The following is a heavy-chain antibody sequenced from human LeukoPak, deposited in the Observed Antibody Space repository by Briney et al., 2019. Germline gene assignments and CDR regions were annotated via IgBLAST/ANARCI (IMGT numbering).Heavy chain of an antibody. CDR1: GGSISSGSYY. CDR2: IYTSGST. CDR3: ARVVTGEANWFDP. D-gene: IGHD5-18*01. V-gene: IGHV4-61*02. J-gene: IGHJ5*02. Sequence: SQTLSLTCTVSGGSISSGSYYWGWFRRPPGRDLGWIGRIYTSGSTNYNPSLKSRVTISVDTSKNQFSLKLSSVTAADTAVYYCARVVTGEANWFDPWGQGTLATVSS.